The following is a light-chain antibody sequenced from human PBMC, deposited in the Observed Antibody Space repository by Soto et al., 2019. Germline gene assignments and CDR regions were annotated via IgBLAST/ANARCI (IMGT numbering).Light chain of an antibody. CDR2: YDS. J-gene: IGLJ1*01. CDR1: SIGTKS. V-gene: IGLV3-21*04. CDR3: QVWDISSSHDV. Sequence: SSELTQPPSVSVAPGQTARIACGGNSIGTKSVHWYQQRPRQAPVLVIYYDSDRPSGIPERFSGSNSGNTATLTISRVEAGDEADYFCQVWDISSSHDVFGTGTKVTVL.